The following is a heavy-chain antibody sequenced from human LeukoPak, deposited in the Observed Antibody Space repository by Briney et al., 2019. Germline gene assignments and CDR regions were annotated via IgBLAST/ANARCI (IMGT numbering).Heavy chain of an antibody. J-gene: IGHJ6*02. CDR3: ARTPDFFFYGMDV. V-gene: IGHV3-53*01. CDR2: IYSGGNT. CDR1: GFTVRSNY. Sequence: PGGSLRLSCAASGFTVRSNYMNWVRQAPGKGLEWVSVIYSGGNTYYADSVKGRFTISRDTSKNTLYLQMSSLRAEDTAVYYCARTPDFFFYGMDVWGQGTTVTVSS. D-gene: IGHD3-3*01.